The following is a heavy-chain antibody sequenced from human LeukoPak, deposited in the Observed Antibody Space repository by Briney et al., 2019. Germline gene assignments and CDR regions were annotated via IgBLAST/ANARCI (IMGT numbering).Heavy chain of an antibody. D-gene: IGHD3-3*01. Sequence: PGGSLRLSCAASGFTFSDYYMSWIRQAPGKGLEWVSYISSSGSTIYYADSVMGRFTISRDNAKNSLYLQMNSLRAEDTAVYYCARVYDFWSGYYGYGMDVWGQGTTVTVSS. CDR3: ARVYDFWSGYYGYGMDV. V-gene: IGHV3-11*01. J-gene: IGHJ6*02. CDR2: ISSSGSTI. CDR1: GFTFSDYY.